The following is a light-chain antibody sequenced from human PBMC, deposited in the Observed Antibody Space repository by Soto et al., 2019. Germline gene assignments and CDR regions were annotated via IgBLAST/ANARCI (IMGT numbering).Light chain of an antibody. CDR2: EGS. CDR3: CSYASSSTFVYV. Sequence: QSALTQPDSGSGSPGQSITISCTGTSSDVGSYNLVSWYQQHPCKAPKLMIYEGSKRPTGVSNRFSGSKSGNTASLTISLIQAEFEADDYCCSYASSSTFVYVSGTWTKLTFL. J-gene: IGLJ1*01. V-gene: IGLV2-23*03. CDR1: SSDVGSYNL.